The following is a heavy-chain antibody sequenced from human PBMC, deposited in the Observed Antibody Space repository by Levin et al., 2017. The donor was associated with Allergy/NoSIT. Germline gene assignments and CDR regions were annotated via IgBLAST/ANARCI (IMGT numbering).Heavy chain of an antibody. J-gene: IGHJ4*02. CDR3: ARDRGYGSGSYDC. CDR2: IYSGGSI. V-gene: IGHV3-53*01. D-gene: IGHD3-10*01. CDR1: GFTVSSNY. Sequence: GGSLRLSCAASGFTVSSNYMSWVRQAPGKGLEWVSVIYSGGSIFYADSVTGRFTISRDNSKNTLFLQMNSLRAEDTAVYYCARDRGYGSGSYDCWGQGTLVTVSS.